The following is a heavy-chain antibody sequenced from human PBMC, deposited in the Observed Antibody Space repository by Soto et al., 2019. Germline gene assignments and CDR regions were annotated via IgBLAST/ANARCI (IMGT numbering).Heavy chain of an antibody. CDR2: INAGNGNT. J-gene: IGHJ4*02. D-gene: IGHD1-26*01. CDR1: GYTFTSYA. V-gene: IGHV1-3*01. Sequence: ASVKVSCKASGYTFTSYAMHWVRQAPGQRLEWMGWINAGNGNTYYSEKFQGRVTITRDTSAGTVYMQLSSLTSEDTAVYYCARDDSGFSGSHYIDYFNYWGQGALVTVSS. CDR3: ARDDSGFSGSHYIDYFNY.